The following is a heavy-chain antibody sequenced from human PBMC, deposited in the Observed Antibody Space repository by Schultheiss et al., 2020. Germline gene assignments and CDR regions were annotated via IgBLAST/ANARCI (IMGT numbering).Heavy chain of an antibody. CDR3: ARGGYYDSSGYLGP. CDR2: ISYDGSNK. J-gene: IGHJ5*02. Sequence: GGSLRLSCAASGFVFSSYAMHWVRQAPGKGLEWVAVISYDGSNKYYADSVKGRFTISRDNSKNTLYLQMNSLRAEDTAVYYCARGGYYDSSGYLGPWGQGTLVTVSS. CDR1: GFVFSSYA. V-gene: IGHV3-30-3*01. D-gene: IGHD3-22*01.